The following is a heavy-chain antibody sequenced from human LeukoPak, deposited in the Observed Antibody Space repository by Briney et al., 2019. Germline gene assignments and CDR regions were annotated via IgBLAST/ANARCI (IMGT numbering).Heavy chain of an antibody. D-gene: IGHD6-13*01. CDR3: ARDLRRYSSSWRYFDY. J-gene: IGHJ4*02. V-gene: IGHV4-59*12. CDR1: GGSISSYY. Sequence: SETLSLTCTVSGGSISSYYWSWIRQPPGKGLEWIGYIHYSGSTHYNPSLKSRVTISVDTSKNQFSLKLSSVTAADTAVYYCARDLRRYSSSWRYFDYWGQGTLVTVSS. CDR2: IHYSGST.